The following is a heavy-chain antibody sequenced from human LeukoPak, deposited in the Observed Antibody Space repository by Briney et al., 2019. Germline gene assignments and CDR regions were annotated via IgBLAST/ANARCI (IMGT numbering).Heavy chain of an antibody. Sequence: PGGSLRLSCAASGFTFSSYWMSWVRQAPGKGLEWVGRIKSKTDGGTTDYAAPVKGRFTISRDDSKNTLYLQMNSLKTDDTAVYYCTTDDAAAADLYYFDYWGQGTLVTVSS. CDR1: GFTFSSYW. CDR2: IKSKTDGGTT. J-gene: IGHJ4*02. D-gene: IGHD6-13*01. V-gene: IGHV3-15*01. CDR3: TTDDAAAADLYYFDY.